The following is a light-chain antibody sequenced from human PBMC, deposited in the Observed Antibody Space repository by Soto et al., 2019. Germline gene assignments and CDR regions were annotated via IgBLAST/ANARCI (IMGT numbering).Light chain of an antibody. Sequence: TVLTQSPVTLSLSPGERATLSCRASQSVGGNVAWYQHKPGQAPKLLISGASSRAPGIPDRFSGSGSGADLTLTISRLESEDFALYYCQHYAAAPITFGQGTRLEI. J-gene: IGKJ5*01. CDR3: QHYAAAPIT. CDR1: QSVGGN. CDR2: GAS. V-gene: IGKV3-20*01.